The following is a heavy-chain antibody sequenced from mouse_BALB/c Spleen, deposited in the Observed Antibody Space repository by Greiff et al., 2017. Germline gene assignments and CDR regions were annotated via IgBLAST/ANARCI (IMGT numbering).Heavy chain of an antibody. CDR1: GFTFSDYY. CDR2: ISDGGSYT. J-gene: IGHJ1*01. CDR3: ARDLTKRYWYFDV. Sequence: EVKLMESGGGLVKPGGSLKLSCAASGFTFSDYYMYWVRQTPEKRLEWVATISDGGSYTYYPDSVKGRFTISRDNAKNNLYLQMSSLKSEDTAMYYCARDLTKRYWYFDVLGAGTTVTVSS. D-gene: IGHD2-12*01. V-gene: IGHV5-4*02.